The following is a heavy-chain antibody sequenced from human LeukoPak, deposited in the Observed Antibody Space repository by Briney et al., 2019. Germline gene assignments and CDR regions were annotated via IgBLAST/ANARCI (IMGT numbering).Heavy chain of an antibody. CDR1: GGSFSGYY. V-gene: IGHV3-23*01. Sequence: KPSETLSLTCAVYGGSFSGYYWSWIRQPPGKGLEWVSAISGSGGSTYYADSVRGRFTISRDNSKNTLYLQMNSLRAEDTAVYYCAKDDGGSYYIYYYYMDVWGKGTTVTISS. CDR3: AKDDGGSYYIYYYYMDV. D-gene: IGHD3-16*01. J-gene: IGHJ6*03. CDR2: ISGSGGST.